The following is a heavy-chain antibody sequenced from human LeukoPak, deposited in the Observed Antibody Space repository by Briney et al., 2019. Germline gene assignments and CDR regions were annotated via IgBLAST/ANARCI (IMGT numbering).Heavy chain of an antibody. CDR2: ISYDGSNK. V-gene: IGHV3-30-3*01. D-gene: IGHD4-23*01. Sequence: GGSLRLSCAASGFTFSSYAIHWVRQAPGKGLEWVAVISYDGSNKYYADSVKGRFTISRDNSKNMLYLQMNSLRAEDTAVYYCARDRDYGGNSVGYYGMDVWGQGTTVTVSS. CDR1: GFTFSSYA. CDR3: ARDRDYGGNSVGYYGMDV. J-gene: IGHJ6*02.